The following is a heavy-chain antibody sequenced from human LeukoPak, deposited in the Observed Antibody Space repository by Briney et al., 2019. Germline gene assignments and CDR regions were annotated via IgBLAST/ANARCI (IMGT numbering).Heavy chain of an antibody. D-gene: IGHD4-17*01. V-gene: IGHV1-18*01. J-gene: IGHJ4*02. CDR3: AVGTTVTPLYY. CDR2: ISAYNGNT. Sequence: ASVKVSCKASGYTFTSYGISWVRQAPGQGLEWMGWISAYNGNTNYAQKFQGRVTITADKSTSTAYMELSSLRSEDTAVYYCAVGTTVTPLYYWGQGTLVTVSS. CDR1: GYTFTSYG.